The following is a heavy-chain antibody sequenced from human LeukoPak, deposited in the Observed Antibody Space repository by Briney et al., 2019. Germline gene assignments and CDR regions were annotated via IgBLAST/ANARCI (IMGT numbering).Heavy chain of an antibody. V-gene: IGHV3-13*01. CDR1: GFTFSSYD. Sequence: GGSLRLSCAASGFTFSSYDMHWVRQATGKGLEWVSAIGTAGDTYYPGSVKGRFTISRENAKNSLYLQTNSLRAGDTAVYYCARAPTGVGATPGAFDYWGQGTLVTVSS. CDR3: ARAPTGVGATPGAFDY. CDR2: IGTAGDT. D-gene: IGHD1-26*01. J-gene: IGHJ4*02.